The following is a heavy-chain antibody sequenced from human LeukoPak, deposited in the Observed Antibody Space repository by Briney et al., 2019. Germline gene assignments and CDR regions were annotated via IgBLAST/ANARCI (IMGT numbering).Heavy chain of an antibody. CDR2: LVYDGII. CDR1: GFIFSNYA. CDR3: ARDLSAAYDF. Sequence: GGSLRLSCAGSGFIFSNYAMSWVRQAPGKGLEWVARLVYDGIINYGDFAKGRFTISRDNSKSALYLEMNSLRVEDSGIYYRARDLSAAYDFWGQGVVVTVSS. D-gene: IGHD2-21*01. J-gene: IGHJ4*02. V-gene: IGHV3-33*08.